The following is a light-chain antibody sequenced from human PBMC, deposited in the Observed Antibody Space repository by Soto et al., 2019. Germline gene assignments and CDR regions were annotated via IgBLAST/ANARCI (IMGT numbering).Light chain of an antibody. J-gene: IGKJ5*01. CDR3: QQRYAWPPIT. Sequence: EIVLTQSPATLSLSPGERATLSCRASRSVRSYLAWYQQKPGQAPRLLIYDASNRAAGIPARFSGSGSETDFTLTISNLEPEDFAVYYCQQRYAWPPITFGQGTRLVIK. V-gene: IGKV3-11*01. CDR1: RSVRSY. CDR2: DAS.